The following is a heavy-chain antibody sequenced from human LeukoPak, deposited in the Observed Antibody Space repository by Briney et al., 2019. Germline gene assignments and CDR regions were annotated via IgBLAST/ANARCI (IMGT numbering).Heavy chain of an antibody. J-gene: IGHJ3*02. CDR2: ISWDGGST. Sequence: PGGSLRLSCAASGFTFDDYAMHWVRQAPGKGLEWVSLISWDGGSTYYADSVKGRFTISRDNSKNSLYLQMNSLRAEDTALYYCARDDYGGNRVTVGAFDIWGQGTMVTVSS. D-gene: IGHD4-23*01. CDR1: GFTFDDYA. V-gene: IGHV3-43D*03. CDR3: ARDDYGGNRVTVGAFDI.